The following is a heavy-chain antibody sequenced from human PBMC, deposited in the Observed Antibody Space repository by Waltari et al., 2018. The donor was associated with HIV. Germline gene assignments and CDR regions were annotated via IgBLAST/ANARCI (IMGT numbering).Heavy chain of an antibody. J-gene: IGHJ3*02. D-gene: IGHD3-10*01. CDR3: ARAGYSYNPDTYYGSGRSWDAFDI. Sequence: EVQLVESGGGLVKPGGSLRLSCAASGFTFSSYSMNWVRQAPGKGLEWVSSISSSSSYIYYADSVKGRFTISRDNAKNSLYLQMNSLRAEDTAVYYCARAGYSYNPDTYYGSGRSWDAFDIWGQGTMVTVSS. CDR2: ISSSSSYI. CDR1: GFTFSSYS. V-gene: IGHV3-21*01.